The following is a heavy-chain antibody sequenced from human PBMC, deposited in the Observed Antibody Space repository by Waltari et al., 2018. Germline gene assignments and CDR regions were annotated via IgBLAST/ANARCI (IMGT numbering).Heavy chain of an antibody. CDR3: ARLATVTTIDY. CDR1: GYTFTSYA. J-gene: IGHJ4*02. CDR2: INAGNGNT. D-gene: IGHD4-17*01. Sequence: QVQLVQSGAEVKKPGASVKVSCKASGYTFTSYAMHWVRQAPGQRLEWMGWINAGNGNTKYSQKFQGRVTITRDTSASTAYMELSSLRSEDTVVYYCARLATVTTIDYWGQGTLVTVSS. V-gene: IGHV1-3*01.